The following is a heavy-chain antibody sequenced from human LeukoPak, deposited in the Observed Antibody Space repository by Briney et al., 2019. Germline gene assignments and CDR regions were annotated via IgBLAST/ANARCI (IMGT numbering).Heavy chain of an antibody. Sequence: GGSLRLSCAVSGFTFSSYEMNWVRQAPGKGLEWVSYISSSGTYIYYADSVKGRFTISRDNAKNSLYLQMNSLRAEDTGVYYCARGQGVVATTTQGDWGQGTLVTVSS. D-gene: IGHD1-26*01. CDR1: GFTFSSYE. V-gene: IGHV3-48*03. J-gene: IGHJ4*02. CDR3: ARGQGVVATTTQGD. CDR2: ISSSGTYI.